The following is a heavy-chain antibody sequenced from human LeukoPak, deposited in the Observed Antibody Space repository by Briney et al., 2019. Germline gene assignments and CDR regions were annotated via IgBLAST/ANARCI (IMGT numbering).Heavy chain of an antibody. D-gene: IGHD3-3*01. CDR2: IIPIFGTA. CDR1: GGTFSSYA. J-gene: IGHJ4*02. V-gene: IGHV1-69*01. CDR3: ARDRERITIFGVGPAFDY. Sequence: SVKVSCKASGGTFSSYAISWVRQAPGQGLEWMGGIIPIFGTANYAQKFQGRVTITADESTSTAYMELSSLRSEDTAVYYCARDRERITIFGVGPAFDYWGQGTLVTVSS.